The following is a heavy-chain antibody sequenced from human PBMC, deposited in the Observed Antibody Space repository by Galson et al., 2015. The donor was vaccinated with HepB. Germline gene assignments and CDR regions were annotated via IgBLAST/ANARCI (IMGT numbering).Heavy chain of an antibody. D-gene: IGHD3-10*01. J-gene: IGHJ6*02. Sequence: SVKVSCKASGDSLSKYAITWVRQAPGQGLEWMGAIIPIFGTGSYAQKFQGRVTITADESASTAYMKLHSLRSDDTAVYYCATGTGSASDYYYGLDVWGQGTMVTVSS. V-gene: IGHV1-69*13. CDR2: IIPIFGTG. CDR1: GDSLSKYA. CDR3: ATGTGSASDYYYGLDV.